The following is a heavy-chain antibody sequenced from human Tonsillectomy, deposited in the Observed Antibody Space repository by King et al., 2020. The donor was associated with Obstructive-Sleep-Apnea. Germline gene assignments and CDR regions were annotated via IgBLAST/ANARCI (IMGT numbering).Heavy chain of an antibody. V-gene: IGHV3-15*01. Sequence: GQLVQSGGGLVKPGGSLRLSCAASGFTFRKAWMSWVLQAPGKGLEWVCRIKSKTNGGATDYAAPGKGRFTISRDDSKNTLYLQMNSLKIEDTAIYYCSTEDDWGQGTLVTVSS. J-gene: IGHJ4*02. CDR1: GFTFRKAW. CDR3: STEDD. CDR2: IKSKTNGGAT.